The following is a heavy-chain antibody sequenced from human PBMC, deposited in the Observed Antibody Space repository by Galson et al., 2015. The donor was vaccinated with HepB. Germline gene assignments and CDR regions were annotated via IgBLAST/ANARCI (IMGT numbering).Heavy chain of an antibody. CDR1: GGSISSYY. CDR2: IYYSGST. D-gene: IGHD3-16*01. CDR3: ARGLRAFRAIRAGRLPFDI. J-gene: IGHJ3*02. Sequence: DTLSLTCTVSGGSISSYYWSWIRQPPGKGLEWIGYIYYSGSTNYNPSLKSRVTISVDTSKNQFSLKLSSVTAADTAVYYCARGLRAFRAIRAGRLPFDIWGQGTMVTVSS. V-gene: IGHV4-59*01.